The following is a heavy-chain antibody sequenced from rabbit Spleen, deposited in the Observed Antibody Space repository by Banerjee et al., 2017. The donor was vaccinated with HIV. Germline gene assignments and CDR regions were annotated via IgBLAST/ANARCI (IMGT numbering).Heavy chain of an antibody. D-gene: IGHD1-1*01. J-gene: IGHJ3*01. CDR3: ARDLADIIGCNFGL. V-gene: IGHV1S45*01. CDR1: GFDFSSNHW. Sequence: QEQLVEYGGDLVQPEGSLTLTCKASGFDFSSNHWMSWVRQAPGKGLQWIGCMNTISGNAVYATWAKGRFPISRTSSTTVALRMTSLTAADTATYFCARDLADIIGCNFGLWGQGTLVTVS. CDR2: MNTISGNA.